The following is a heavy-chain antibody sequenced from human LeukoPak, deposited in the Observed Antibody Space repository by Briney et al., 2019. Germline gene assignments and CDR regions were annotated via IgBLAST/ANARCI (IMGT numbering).Heavy chain of an antibody. CDR1: GGSFSGYY. Sequence: SETLSLTCAVYGGSFSGYYWSWIRQPPGKGLEWIGEINHSGSTNYNPSLKSRVTISVDTSKNQFSLKLSSVTAADTAVYYCARGYGSACYYYGMDVWGQGTTVTVSS. CDR3: ARGYGSACYYYGMDV. D-gene: IGHD3-10*01. J-gene: IGHJ6*02. V-gene: IGHV4-34*01. CDR2: INHSGST.